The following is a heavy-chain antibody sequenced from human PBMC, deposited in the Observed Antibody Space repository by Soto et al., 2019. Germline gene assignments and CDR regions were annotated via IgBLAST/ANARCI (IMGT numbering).Heavy chain of an antibody. J-gene: IGHJ4*02. CDR3: AKGYRWNPGGPDY. CDR1: GFNFSFYA. CDR2: LTGSGSAT. D-gene: IGHD1-1*01. Sequence: EVQLLESGGSLVQPGGSLRLSCAASGFNFSFYAMSWVRQAPGKGLEWVSGLTGSGSATYYAASVEGRFTISRDNSKNTLDLQMNSLRAEDTAIYYCAKGYRWNPGGPDYWGQGTPGTVSS. V-gene: IGHV3-23*01.